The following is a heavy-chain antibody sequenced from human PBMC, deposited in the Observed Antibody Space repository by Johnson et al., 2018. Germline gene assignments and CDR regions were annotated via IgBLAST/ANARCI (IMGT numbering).Heavy chain of an antibody. CDR3: ARDGSLNSRHYYMDV. CDR2: ISRGGGTV. Sequence: QVQLVQSGGGVVQXGRSLRLSCTASGFTFSDYYMTWIRQAPGKGLEWVSYISRGGGTVYYADSVKGRFTVSRDNADNSLSLQMNNLRDEDAAVYYCARDGSLNSRHYYMDVWGTGTTVTVSS. CDR1: GFTFSDYY. V-gene: IGHV3-11*04. J-gene: IGHJ6*03. D-gene: IGHD1-26*01.